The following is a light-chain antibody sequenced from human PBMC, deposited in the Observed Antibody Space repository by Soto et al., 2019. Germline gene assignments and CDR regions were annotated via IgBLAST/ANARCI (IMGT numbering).Light chain of an antibody. Sequence: QSVLTQPPSVSAAPGQRVTISCSGSSSNIGGNSVSWYQQLPGTAPKLLIYDDDKRPSGIPDRFSGSKSGNTASLTVSGLQAEDEAHYYCSSYRGSNEVVFGSGTKVTV. CDR1: SSNIGGNS. CDR2: DDD. CDR3: SSYRGSNEVV. J-gene: IGLJ1*01. V-gene: IGLV1-51*01.